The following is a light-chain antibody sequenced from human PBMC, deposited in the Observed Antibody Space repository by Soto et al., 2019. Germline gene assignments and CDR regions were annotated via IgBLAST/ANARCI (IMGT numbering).Light chain of an antibody. V-gene: IGLV1-40*01. CDR2: GND. Sequence: QSVLTQPPSVSGAPGQGVTISCTGSSSNIGAGYDVHWYQRLPGAAPKLLIFGNDNRPSGVPDRFSGSRSGTSASLAITGLQAEDEADYYCQSYDRSLSGSVFGAGTKLTVL. CDR1: SSNIGAGYD. J-gene: IGLJ1*01. CDR3: QSYDRSLSGSV.